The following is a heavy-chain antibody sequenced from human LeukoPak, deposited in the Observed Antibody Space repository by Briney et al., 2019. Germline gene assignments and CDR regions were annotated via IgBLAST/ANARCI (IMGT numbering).Heavy chain of an antibody. V-gene: IGHV4-39*01. D-gene: IGHD3-22*01. CDR3: ARPFPSGYYYYFDY. Sequence: SETLSLTCTVSGGSISSSSYYWGWIRQPPGKGLEWIGGIYYSGSTYYNPSLKSRVTISVDTSKNQFSLKLSSVTAADTAVYYCARPFPSGYYYYFDYWGQGTLVTVSS. CDR2: IYYSGST. CDR1: GGSISSSSYY. J-gene: IGHJ4*02.